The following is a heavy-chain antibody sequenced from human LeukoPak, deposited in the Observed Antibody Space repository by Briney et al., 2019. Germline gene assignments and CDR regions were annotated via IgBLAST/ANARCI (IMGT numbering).Heavy chain of an antibody. V-gene: IGHV3-30*02. D-gene: IGHD3-10*01. CDR1: GFTFSSYS. CDR2: IRYDGSNK. CDR3: AKVGSFDY. Sequence: GGSLRLSCAASGFTFSSYSLNWVRQAPGKGLEWVAFIRYDGSNKYYADSVKGRFTISRDNSKNTLYLQMNSLRAEDTAVYYCAKVGSFDYWGQGTLVTVSS. J-gene: IGHJ4*02.